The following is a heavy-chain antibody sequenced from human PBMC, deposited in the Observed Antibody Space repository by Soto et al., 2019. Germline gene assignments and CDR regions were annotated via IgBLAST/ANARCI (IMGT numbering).Heavy chain of an antibody. CDR1: GFTFSNYW. D-gene: IGHD3-10*01. Sequence: EVQLLESGGGLVQPGGSLRVSCVASGFTFSNYWMRWVRQAPGKGLEWVSGISGGGGITYYADSVRGRFTISRDNSRSTIYLQVNSQRAEDTAIYYCAKDGRVRSYYESAGYPYNWGQGTLVTVSS. CDR2: ISGGGGIT. J-gene: IGHJ4*02. V-gene: IGHV3-23*01. CDR3: AKDGRVRSYYESAGYPYN.